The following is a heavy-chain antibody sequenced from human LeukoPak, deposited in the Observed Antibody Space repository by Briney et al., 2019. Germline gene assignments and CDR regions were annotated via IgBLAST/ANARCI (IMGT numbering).Heavy chain of an antibody. V-gene: IGHV1-8*01. CDR1: GYTFITYD. Sequence: ASVKVSCKASGYTFITYDINWVRQAPGQGLEWMGWMNPNNGNTGYAQKFQGRVTMTRDTSISTAYMGLSSLTSEDTAVYYCAREFSFYYGLDVWGQGTTVTVSS. CDR2: MNPNNGNT. CDR3: AREFSFYYGLDV. J-gene: IGHJ6*02. D-gene: IGHD2-2*01.